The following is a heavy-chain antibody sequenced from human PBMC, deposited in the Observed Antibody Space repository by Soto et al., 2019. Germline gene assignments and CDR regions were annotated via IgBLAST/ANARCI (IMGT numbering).Heavy chain of an antibody. D-gene: IGHD2-21*01. V-gene: IGHV3-23*01. CDR1: GFNFSTFT. CDR3: AIESDGGY. J-gene: IGHJ4*02. CDR2: ISATTGNT. Sequence: EVRLLESGGGLVQPGGSLRLSCAASGFNFSTFTMIWVRQAPGKGLEWVSGISATTGNTYYADSVKGRFTISRDNFENTLFLQMNNLRAEDTALYYCAIESDGGYWGQGTLVTVPS.